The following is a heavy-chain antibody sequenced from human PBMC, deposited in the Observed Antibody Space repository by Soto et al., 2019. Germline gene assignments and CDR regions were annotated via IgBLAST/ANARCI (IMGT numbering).Heavy chain of an antibody. CDR3: VRAGYSSSWYAYFDY. Sequence: EVQLVESGGGLVQPGGSLRLSCAASGFTFSSYEMNWVRQAPGKGLEWVSYISSSGSTIYYADSVKGRFTISRDNAKNSLYLQMNSLRAEDTAVYYCVRAGYSSSWYAYFDYWGQGTLVTVSS. CDR2: ISSSGSTI. V-gene: IGHV3-48*03. D-gene: IGHD6-13*01. CDR1: GFTFSSYE. J-gene: IGHJ4*02.